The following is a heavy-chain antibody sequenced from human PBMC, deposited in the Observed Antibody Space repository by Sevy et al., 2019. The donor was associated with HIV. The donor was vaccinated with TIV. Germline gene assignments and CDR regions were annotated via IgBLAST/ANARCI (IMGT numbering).Heavy chain of an antibody. Sequence: GGSLRLSCAASGFTFSSYAMSWVRQAPGKGLEWVSAISGSGGSTYYADSVKGRFTISRDNSKNKLYLQMNSLRAEDTAVYYCAKEYYYDILTGYYPTSWGQGTLVTVSS. V-gene: IGHV3-23*01. CDR1: GFTFSSYA. CDR2: ISGSGGST. J-gene: IGHJ4*02. CDR3: AKEYYYDILTGYYPTS. D-gene: IGHD3-9*01.